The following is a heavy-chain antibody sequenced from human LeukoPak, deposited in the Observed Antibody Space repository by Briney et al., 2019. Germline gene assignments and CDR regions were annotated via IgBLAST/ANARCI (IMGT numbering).Heavy chain of an antibody. D-gene: IGHD4-17*01. CDR1: GFTFSSNY. CDR2: IYSGGST. Sequence: GGSLRLPCAASGFTFSSNYMSWVRQAPGKGLEWVSVIYSGGSTYYADSVKGRFTISRDNSKNTLYLQINRLRAEDTSVYYCARVDYGDYGFDYWGQGTLVTVSS. CDR3: ARVDYGDYGFDY. J-gene: IGHJ4*02. V-gene: IGHV3-66*01.